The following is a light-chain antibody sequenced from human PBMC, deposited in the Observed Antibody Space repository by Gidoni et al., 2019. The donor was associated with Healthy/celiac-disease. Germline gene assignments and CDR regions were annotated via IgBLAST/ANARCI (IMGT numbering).Light chain of an antibody. Sequence: EIVLTQSPGTLSLSPGERATLSCRASQSVSSSYLAWYQQKPGQAPSLLIYGASSRATGIPDRFSGSGFGTDFTLTISRLEPEDFAVYYCQQYGSSPRLTFGGGTKVEIK. CDR3: QQYGSSPRLT. J-gene: IGKJ4*01. CDR1: QSVSSSY. CDR2: GAS. V-gene: IGKV3-20*01.